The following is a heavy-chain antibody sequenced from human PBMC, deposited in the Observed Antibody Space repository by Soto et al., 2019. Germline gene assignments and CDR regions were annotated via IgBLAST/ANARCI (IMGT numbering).Heavy chain of an antibody. D-gene: IGHD3-3*01. CDR1: GYTFTSYG. CDR2: ISAYNGNT. J-gene: IGHJ4*02. CDR3: ARVRPRNYDFWGGSPNEQYYFDY. V-gene: IGHV1-18*01. Sequence: ASVKVSCKASGYTFTSYGISWVRQAPGQGLEWMGWISAYNGNTNYAQKLQGRVTMTTDTSTSTAYMELRSLRSDDTAVYYWARVRPRNYDFWGGSPNEQYYFDYWGQGTLVTVSS.